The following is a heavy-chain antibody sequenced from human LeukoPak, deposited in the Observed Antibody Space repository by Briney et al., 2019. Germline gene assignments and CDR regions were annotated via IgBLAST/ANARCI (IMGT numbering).Heavy chain of an antibody. J-gene: IGHJ4*02. CDR2: IYSGGST. D-gene: IGHD6-19*01. CDR1: GFTVSSNY. Sequence: PGGSLRLSCAASGFTVSSNYMSWVRQAPGKGLEWVSVIYSGGSTYYADSVKGRFTISRDNSKNTLYLQMNSLRAEDTAVYYCAKDVAVAAIRGDFDYWGQGTLVTVSS. CDR3: AKDVAVAAIRGDFDY. V-gene: IGHV3-53*01.